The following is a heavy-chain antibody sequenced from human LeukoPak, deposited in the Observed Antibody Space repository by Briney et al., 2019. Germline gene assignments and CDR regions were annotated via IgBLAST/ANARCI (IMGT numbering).Heavy chain of an antibody. CDR3: ARYDCSRTSCTAPDYYYYYMDV. CDR2: ISSSSTYI. Sequence: GGSLRLSCAASGFTFSSYSMNWVRQAPGKGLEWVSSISSSSTYIYYADSVKGRFTISRDNAKNSLYVQMNSLRAEDTAVYYCARYDCSRTSCTAPDYYYYYMDVWGKRTTVTLSS. D-gene: IGHD2-2*01. V-gene: IGHV3-21*01. CDR1: GFTFSSYS. J-gene: IGHJ6*03.